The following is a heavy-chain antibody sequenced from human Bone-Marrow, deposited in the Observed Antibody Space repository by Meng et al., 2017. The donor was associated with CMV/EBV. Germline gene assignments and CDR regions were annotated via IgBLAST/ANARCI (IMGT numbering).Heavy chain of an antibody. Sequence: SETLSLTCTVSGGSVSSSRYYWGWIRQPPGKGLEWIGSIYYGGDTYYNPSLKSRVTISIDRSKNQFSLKLNSVTVADTAVYYCATYDYSNSGGRFDYWGQGTLVTVSS. J-gene: IGHJ4*02. CDR1: GGSVSSSRYY. CDR2: IYYGGDT. CDR3: ATYDYSNSGGRFDY. V-gene: IGHV4-39*07. D-gene: IGHD4-11*01.